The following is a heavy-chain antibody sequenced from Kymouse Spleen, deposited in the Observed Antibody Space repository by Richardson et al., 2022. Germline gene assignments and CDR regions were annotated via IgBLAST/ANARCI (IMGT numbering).Heavy chain of an antibody. J-gene: IGHJ4*02. CDR1: GGSVSSGSYY. CDR3: ARVDSSFYFDY. D-gene: IGHD6-6*01. Sequence: QVQLQESGPGLVKPSETLSLTCTVSGGSVSSGSYYWSWIRQPPGKGLEWIGYIYYSGSTNYNPSLKSRVTISVDTSKNQFSLKLSSVTAADTAVYYCARVDSSFYFDYWGQGTLVTVSS. V-gene: IGHV4-61*01. CDR2: IYYSGST.